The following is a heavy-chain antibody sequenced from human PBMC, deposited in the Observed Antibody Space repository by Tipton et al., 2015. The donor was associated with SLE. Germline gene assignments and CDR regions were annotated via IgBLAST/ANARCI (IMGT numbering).Heavy chain of an antibody. CDR2: IYYSGST. Sequence: LRLSCTVSGGSISSSSYYWGWIRQPPGKGLEWIGSIYYSGSTYYNPSLKSRVTISVDTSKNQFSLKLSSVTAADTAVYYCAREKAGGSGKKLYFDSWVQGALVTVSS. CDR3: AREKAGGSGKKLYFDS. J-gene: IGHJ4*02. CDR1: GGSISSSSYY. D-gene: IGHD3-10*01. V-gene: IGHV4-39*07.